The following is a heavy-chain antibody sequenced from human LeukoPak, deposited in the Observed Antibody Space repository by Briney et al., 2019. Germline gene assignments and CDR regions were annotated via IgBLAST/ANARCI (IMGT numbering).Heavy chain of an antibody. CDR1: GGSISSGGYY. Sequence: TLSLTCTVSGGSISSGGYYWSWIRQPPGKGLEWIGYIYHSGSTYYNPSLKSRVTISVDRSKNQFSLKLSSVTAADTAVYYCARDFSDFWSGYYEWFDPWGQGTLVTVSS. V-gene: IGHV4-30-2*01. CDR2: IYHSGST. CDR3: ARDFSDFWSGYYEWFDP. J-gene: IGHJ5*02. D-gene: IGHD3-3*01.